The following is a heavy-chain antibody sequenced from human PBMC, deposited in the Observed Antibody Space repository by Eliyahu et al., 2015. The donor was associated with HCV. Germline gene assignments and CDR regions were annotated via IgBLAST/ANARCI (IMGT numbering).Heavy chain of an antibody. CDR1: XFTFRNCA. J-gene: IGHJ4*02. CDR3: AKIRSPAIAVAGDFDY. CDR2: ISTSGVST. V-gene: IGHV3-23*01. Sequence: EVQLLESGGGLVQPGGSLRLSCAAXXFTFRNCAMSWVRQAPGKGLEWVSIISTSGVSTYYADSVKGRFTISRDNSKNTLYLQMNSLRDEDTAIYYCAKIRSPAIAVAGDFDYWGQGTLVTVSS. D-gene: IGHD6-19*01.